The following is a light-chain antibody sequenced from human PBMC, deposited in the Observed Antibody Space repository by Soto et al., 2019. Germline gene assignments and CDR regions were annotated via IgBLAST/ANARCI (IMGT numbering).Light chain of an antibody. CDR1: QSLIHSDGNTY. CDR3: MQGTHWPWT. Sequence: DVVMTQSPLSLPVTLGQPASISCRSSQSLIHSDGNTYLSWFQQRPDQSPRRLIYEVSDRDSGVPDRFTGSGSGTDFTLKISRVEAEDVGVYYCMQGTHWPWTFGQGTDVEIK. CDR2: EVS. J-gene: IGKJ1*01. V-gene: IGKV2-30*02.